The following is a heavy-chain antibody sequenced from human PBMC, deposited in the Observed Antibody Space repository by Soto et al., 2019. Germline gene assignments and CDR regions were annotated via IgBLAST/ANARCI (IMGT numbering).Heavy chain of an antibody. J-gene: IGHJ5*02. V-gene: IGHV1-18*01. Sequence: ASGKVSCKASGYTFTSYGISWVRQAPGQGLEWMGWISAYNGNTNYAQKLQGRVTMTTDTSTSTAYMELRSLRSDDTAVYYCARVPYNVVWLDPWGQGTLVTVYS. CDR1: GYTFTSYG. CDR2: ISAYNGNT. CDR3: ARVPYNVVWLDP. D-gene: IGHD2-15*01.